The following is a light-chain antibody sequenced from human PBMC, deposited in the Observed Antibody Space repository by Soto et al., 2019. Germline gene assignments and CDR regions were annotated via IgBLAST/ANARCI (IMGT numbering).Light chain of an antibody. V-gene: IGLV1-47*01. Sequence: QSVLPQPPSASGTPGQRVTISCSGSSSHIGSTYVYWYQQLPGTAPKLLIYRNNQRPSGVPDRFSGSKSGTSASLAISGLRSEDEAEYDCAAWEDSLSGVYVFGTGTKVTVL. CDR2: RNN. CDR3: AAWEDSLSGVYV. J-gene: IGLJ1*01. CDR1: SSHIGSTY.